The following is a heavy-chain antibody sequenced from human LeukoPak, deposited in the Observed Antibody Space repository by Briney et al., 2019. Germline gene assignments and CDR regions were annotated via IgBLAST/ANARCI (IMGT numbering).Heavy chain of an antibody. CDR2: IYYSGSA. Sequence: SETLSLTCSVSGGSIRSSGPYWDWVRQPPGQGLEWIGTIYYSGSADYNPSLNSRVTMSVYTSKNQFSLKLSSVTAADTAIYYCGRRAAFSSTWYHTFDIWGRGTTVTVSS. CDR1: GGSIRSSGPY. V-gene: IGHV4-39*01. J-gene: IGHJ3*02. CDR3: GRRAAFSSTWYHTFDI. D-gene: IGHD2-2*01.